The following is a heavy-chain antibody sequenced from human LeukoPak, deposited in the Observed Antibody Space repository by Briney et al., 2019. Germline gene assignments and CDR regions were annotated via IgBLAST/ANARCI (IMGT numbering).Heavy chain of an antibody. J-gene: IGHJ6*03. V-gene: IGHV3-30*03. CDR3: ARDYSWLNMDV. D-gene: IGHD2-21*01. Sequence: GGSLRLSCAASRFTFSSYAMHWVRQPPGKGLEWVALISYDGNDKYYADSVKGRFTISRDNSNNTVYLQMNSLRPEDTAVYYCARDYSWLNMDVWGKGTTVTVSS. CDR1: RFTFSSYA. CDR2: ISYDGNDK.